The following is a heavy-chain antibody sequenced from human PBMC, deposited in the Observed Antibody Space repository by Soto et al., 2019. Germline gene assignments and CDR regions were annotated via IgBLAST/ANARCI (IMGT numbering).Heavy chain of an antibody. V-gene: IGHV3-23*01. D-gene: IGHD3-16*01. J-gene: IGHJ1*01. Sequence: HPGGSLRLSCAASGFTFSSYAMSWVRQAPGKGLEWVSAISGSGGSTYYADSVKGRFTTSRDNSKNTLYLQMNSLRAEDTAVYYCATGGFYGLYFQHWGQGTLVTVSS. CDR3: ATGGFYGLYFQH. CDR2: ISGSGGST. CDR1: GFTFSSYA.